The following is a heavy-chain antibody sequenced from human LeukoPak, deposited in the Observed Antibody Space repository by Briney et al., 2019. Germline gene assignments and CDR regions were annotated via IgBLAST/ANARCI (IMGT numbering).Heavy chain of an antibody. CDR3: ARDEEAVGYYFDY. D-gene: IGHD6-19*01. V-gene: IGHV3-48*02. J-gene: IGHJ4*02. CDR1: GFTFSSYS. Sequence: GGSLRLSCAASGFTFSSYSMNWVRQAPGKGLEWVSYISTSSTTIYYADSVKGRFTISRDNAKNSPYLQMNSLRDEDTAVYYCARDEEAVGYYFDYWGQGTLVTVSS. CDR2: ISTSSTTI.